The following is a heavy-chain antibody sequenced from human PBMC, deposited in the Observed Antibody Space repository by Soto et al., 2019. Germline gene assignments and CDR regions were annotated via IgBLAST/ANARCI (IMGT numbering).Heavy chain of an antibody. CDR3: ARRLRDSSGYYHLAYWFDP. CDR2: IYYSGST. Sequence: SETLSLTCTVSGGSISSSSYYWGWIRQPPGKGLEWIGSIYYSGSTYYNPSLKSRVTISVDTSKNQFSLKLSSVTAADTAVYYCARRLRDSSGYYHLAYWFDPWGQGTLVTV. D-gene: IGHD3-22*01. V-gene: IGHV4-39*01. J-gene: IGHJ5*02. CDR1: GGSISSSSYY.